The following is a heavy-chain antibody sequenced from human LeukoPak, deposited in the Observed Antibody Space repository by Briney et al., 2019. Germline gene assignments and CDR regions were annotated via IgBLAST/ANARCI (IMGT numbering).Heavy chain of an antibody. CDR1: GFIFSDYS. V-gene: IGHV3-21*01. Sequence: GGSLRLSCAASGFIFSDYSMNWVRQAPGQGLDWVSSISSRSGYIYYAESVKGRFTISRDNAKNSLYLQMNSLRADDTAVYYCARVARGSTYYFPLDYWGQGTLVTVSS. D-gene: IGHD2/OR15-2a*01. CDR3: ARVARGSTYYFPLDY. J-gene: IGHJ4*02. CDR2: ISSRSGYI.